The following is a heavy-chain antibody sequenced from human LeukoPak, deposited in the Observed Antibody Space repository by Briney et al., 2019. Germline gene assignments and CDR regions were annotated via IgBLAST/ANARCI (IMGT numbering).Heavy chain of an antibody. D-gene: IGHD6-13*01. V-gene: IGHV1-46*01. CDR1: GYTFTGHY. CDR3: AFGSIAAAGTNYMDV. CDR2: INPSGGST. Sequence: ASVKVSCKASGYTFTGHYMHWVRQAPGQGLEWMGIINPSGGSTSYAQKFQGRVTMTRDMSTSTVYMELSSLRSEDTAVYYCAFGSIAAAGTNYMDVWGKGTTVTVSS. J-gene: IGHJ6*03.